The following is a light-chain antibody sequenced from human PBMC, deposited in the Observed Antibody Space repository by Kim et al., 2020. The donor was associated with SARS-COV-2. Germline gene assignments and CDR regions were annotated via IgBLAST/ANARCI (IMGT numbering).Light chain of an antibody. CDR3: GAWDTSLSIVV. CDR2: DNH. Sequence: GQDVTNSGSGSSSNIGNYSVSWYQQLPGTAPRLLIYDNHERPSGMPDRFSGSKSGTTATLGITGLQTGDEADYYCGAWDTSLSIVVFGGGTQLTVL. J-gene: IGLJ2*01. V-gene: IGLV1-51*01. CDR1: SSNIGNYS.